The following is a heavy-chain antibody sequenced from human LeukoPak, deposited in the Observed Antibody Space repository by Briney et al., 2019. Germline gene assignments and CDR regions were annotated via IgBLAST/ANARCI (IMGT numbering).Heavy chain of an antibody. V-gene: IGHV4-39*07. CDR2: IYYSGST. CDR1: GGSISSSSYY. CDR3: ARDDYGGNSLDYYGMDV. J-gene: IGHJ6*02. Sequence: PSETLSLTCTVSGGSISSSSYYWGWIRQPPGKGLEWIVSIYYSGSTYYNPSLKSRVTISVDTSKNQFSLKLSSVTAADTAVYYCARDDYGGNSLDYYGMDVWGQGTTVTVSS. D-gene: IGHD4-23*01.